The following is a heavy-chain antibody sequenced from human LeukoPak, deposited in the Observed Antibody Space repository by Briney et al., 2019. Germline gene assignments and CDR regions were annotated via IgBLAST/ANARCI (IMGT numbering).Heavy chain of an antibody. CDR2: IYTSGST. Sequence: PSQTLSLTCTVSGGSISSGSYYWSWIRQPAGKGLEWIGRIYTSGSTNYNPSLKSRVTISVDTSKNQFSLKLSSVTAADTAVYYCARNGWYSLNSWGQGTLVTVSS. J-gene: IGHJ4*02. V-gene: IGHV4-61*02. CDR1: GGSISSGSYY. CDR3: ARNGWYSLNS. D-gene: IGHD2-15*01.